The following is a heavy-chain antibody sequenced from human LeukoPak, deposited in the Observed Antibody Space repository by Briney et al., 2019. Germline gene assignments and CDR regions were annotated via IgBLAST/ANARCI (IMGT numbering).Heavy chain of an antibody. J-gene: IGHJ3*02. CDR2: IYTSGST. CDR1: GGSISSGGYY. CDR3: ARVARAVAGLYAFDI. V-gene: IGHV4-61*02. D-gene: IGHD6-19*01. Sequence: PSETLSLTCTVSGGSISSGGYYWSWIRQHQGKGLEWIGRIYTSGSTNYNPSLKSRVTMSVDTSKNQFSLKLSSVTAADTAVYYCARVARAVAGLYAFDIWGQGTMVTVSS.